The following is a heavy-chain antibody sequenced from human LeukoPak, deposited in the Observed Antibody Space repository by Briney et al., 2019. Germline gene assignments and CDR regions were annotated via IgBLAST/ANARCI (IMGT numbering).Heavy chain of an antibody. CDR1: GYNYVGYY. V-gene: IGHV1-2*02. CDR3: AREYSASEH. D-gene: IGHD5-12*01. CDR2: IDPYTGNT. J-gene: IGHJ1*01. Sequence: ASVKVSCKASGYNYVGYYLHWVRQAPGQGLEWMAWIDPYTGNTHYAQKFQGRITVTRDTSLSTTYMELNWLTSDDTALYYCAREYSASEHWGQGTLVTVSS.